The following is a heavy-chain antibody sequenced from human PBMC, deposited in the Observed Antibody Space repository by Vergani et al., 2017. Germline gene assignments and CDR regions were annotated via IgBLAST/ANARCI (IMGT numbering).Heavy chain of an antibody. D-gene: IGHD5-18*01. CDR2: ISWNSGSI. Sequence: EVQLVESGGGLVQPGRSLRLSCAASGFTFDDYAMHWVRQAPGKGLEWVSGISWNSGSIGYAVSVKGRFTISRDNAKNSLYLQMNSLRAEDTALYYCAKAREAMVFLSPWFDPWGQGTLVTVSS. J-gene: IGHJ5*02. V-gene: IGHV3-9*01. CDR3: AKAREAMVFLSPWFDP. CDR1: GFTFDDYA.